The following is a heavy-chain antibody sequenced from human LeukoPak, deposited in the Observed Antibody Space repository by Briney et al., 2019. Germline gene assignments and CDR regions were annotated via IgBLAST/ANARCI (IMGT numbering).Heavy chain of an antibody. Sequence: SETLSLTCTVSGGSISSGGYYWSWIRQHPGKGLEGIGYIYYSGSTYYNPSLKSRVTISVDTSKNQFSLKLSSVTAADTAVYYCARVVSSGWYDGDAFDIWGQGTMVTVSS. CDR2: IYYSGST. CDR3: ARVVSSGWYDGDAFDI. CDR1: GGSISSGGYY. V-gene: IGHV4-31*03. J-gene: IGHJ3*02. D-gene: IGHD6-19*01.